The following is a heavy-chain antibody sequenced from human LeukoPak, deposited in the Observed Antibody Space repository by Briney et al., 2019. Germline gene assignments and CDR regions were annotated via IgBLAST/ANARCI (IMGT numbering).Heavy chain of an antibody. J-gene: IGHJ4*02. V-gene: IGHV4-4*07. D-gene: IGHD4-11*01. Sequence: PSETLSLTCTVSGGSINSHYWSWVRQPAGKGLEWIGRIYTSGSTNYNPSLKSRVTISVDTSKNQFSLKLSSVTAADTAVYYCARRNDYRIDYWGQGTLVTVSS. CDR2: IYTSGST. CDR3: ARRNDYRIDY. CDR1: GGSINSHY.